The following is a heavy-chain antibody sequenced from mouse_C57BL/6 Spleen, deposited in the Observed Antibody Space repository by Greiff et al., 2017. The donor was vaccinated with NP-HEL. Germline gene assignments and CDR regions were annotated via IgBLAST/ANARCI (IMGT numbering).Heavy chain of an antibody. Sequence: EVMLVESGGGLVKPGGSLKLSCAASGFTFSSYAMSWVRQTPEKRLEWVATISDGGSYTYYPDNVKGRFTISRDNAKNNLYLQMSHLKSEDTAMYYCARYQLFNVDYWGQGTTLTVSS. CDR1: GFTFSSYA. CDR2: ISDGGSYT. CDR3: ARYQLFNVDY. D-gene: IGHD4-1*02. J-gene: IGHJ2*01. V-gene: IGHV5-4*03.